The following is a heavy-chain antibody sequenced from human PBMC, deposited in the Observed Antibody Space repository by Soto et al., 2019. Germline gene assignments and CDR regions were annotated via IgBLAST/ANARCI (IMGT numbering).Heavy chain of an antibody. CDR2: MNPSSGNK. V-gene: IGHV1-8*01. Sequence: ASVKVSCKASGYTFTSYDINWVRQAAGQGLEWMGWMNPSSGNKAYAQKFQGRVTMTRNTSISTAYMELTSLRSEDTAIYYCATGGVSRGAFDIWGQGTMVTVSS. D-gene: IGHD3-10*01. J-gene: IGHJ3*02. CDR3: ATGGVSRGAFDI. CDR1: GYTFTSYD.